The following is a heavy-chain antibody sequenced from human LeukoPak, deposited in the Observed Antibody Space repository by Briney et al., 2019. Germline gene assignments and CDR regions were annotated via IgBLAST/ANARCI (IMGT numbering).Heavy chain of an antibody. V-gene: IGHV4-39*01. CDR2: IYYSGST. CDR1: GGSISSGDYY. Sequence: PSETLSLTCTVSGGSISSGDYYWGWIRQPPGTGLEWIGSIYYSGSTYYNPSLKSRVTISVDTSKNQFSLKLSSVTAADTAVYYCARQDIYDSSGYYLYYFDYWGQGTLVTVSS. J-gene: IGHJ4*02. CDR3: ARQDIYDSSGYYLYYFDY. D-gene: IGHD3-22*01.